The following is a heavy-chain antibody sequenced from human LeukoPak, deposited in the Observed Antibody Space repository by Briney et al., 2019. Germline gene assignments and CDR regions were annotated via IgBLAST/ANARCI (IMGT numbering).Heavy chain of an antibody. CDR1: GFNFRTYA. Sequence: GGSLRLSCADSGFNFRTYAMSWVRQAPGKGLEWVSTITDSGGTSYYADSVKGRFTISGDNSKNSLYLQMSNLRTGDTAVYYCVKSTYSDTSGYFAFDSWGQGSLVTVSA. V-gene: IGHV3-23*01. CDR3: VKSTYSDTSGYFAFDS. CDR2: ITDSGGTS. D-gene: IGHD3-22*01. J-gene: IGHJ4*02.